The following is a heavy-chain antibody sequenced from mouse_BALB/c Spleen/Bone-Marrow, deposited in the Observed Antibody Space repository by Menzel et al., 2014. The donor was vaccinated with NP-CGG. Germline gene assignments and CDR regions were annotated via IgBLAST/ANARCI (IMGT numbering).Heavy chain of an antibody. J-gene: IGHJ4*01. V-gene: IGHV14-3*02. CDR2: IDPANGNT. CDR3: ARCEYYAMDY. CDR1: GFNIKDSY. Sequence: VQLKQSGAELVKPGASVKLSCTASGFNIKDSYMHWVKQRPEQGLEWIGRIDPANGNTKYDPKFPGKANITADTYSNTDYLQPSSLTSEDSAIYYCARCEYYAMDYWGQGTSVTVSS.